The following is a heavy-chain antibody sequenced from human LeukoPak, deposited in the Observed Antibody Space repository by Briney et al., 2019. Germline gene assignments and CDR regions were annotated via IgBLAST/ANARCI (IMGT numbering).Heavy chain of an antibody. D-gene: IGHD1-14*01. CDR1: GGSISSYY. V-gene: IGHV4-59*01. J-gene: IGHJ6*02. Sequence: PSETLSLTCTVSGGSISSYYWSWTRQPPGKGLEWIGYIYYSGSTNYNPSLKSRVTISVDTSKNQFSLKLSSVTAADTAVYYCARGVSDRTYYYYYGMDVWGQGTTVTVSS. CDR3: ARGVSDRTYYYYYGMDV. CDR2: IYYSGST.